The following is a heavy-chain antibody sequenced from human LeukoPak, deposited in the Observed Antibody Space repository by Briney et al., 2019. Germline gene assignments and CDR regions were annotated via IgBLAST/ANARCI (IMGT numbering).Heavy chain of an antibody. CDR2: INWNGGST. J-gene: IGHJ4*02. D-gene: IGHD5-18*01. Sequence: GGSPRLSCAASGFTFDDYAMHWVRQAPGKGLEWVSGINWNGGSTGYADSVKGRFTISRDNAKNSLYVQMNGLRAEGTALYYCARGRGYSYGDTFDYWGQGTLVTVSS. V-gene: IGHV3-20*04. CDR1: GFTFDDYA. CDR3: ARGRGYSYGDTFDY.